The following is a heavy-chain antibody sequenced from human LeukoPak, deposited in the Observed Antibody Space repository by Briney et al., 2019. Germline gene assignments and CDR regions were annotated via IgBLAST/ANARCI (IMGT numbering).Heavy chain of an antibody. V-gene: IGHV3-13*01. CDR3: ARGEDSSGYLPYYYYYGMDV. CDR2: IGTAGDT. Sequence: GGFLRLSCAASGFTFSSYDMHWVRQATGKGLEWVSAIGTAGDTYYPGSVKGRFTISRENAKNSLYPQMNSLRAGDTAVYYCARGEDSSGYLPYYYYYGMDVWGQGTTVTVSS. D-gene: IGHD3-22*01. CDR1: GFTFSSYD. J-gene: IGHJ6*02.